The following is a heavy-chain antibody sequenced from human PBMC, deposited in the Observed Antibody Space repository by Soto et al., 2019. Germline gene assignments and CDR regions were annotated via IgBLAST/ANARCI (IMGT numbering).Heavy chain of an antibody. CDR2: ISSSSSYT. J-gene: IGHJ3*02. D-gene: IGHD1-26*01. CDR1: GFTFSDYY. CDR3: ARDNLRDYSGSYRRMSDAFDI. V-gene: IGHV3-11*06. Sequence: GGSLRLSCAASGFTFSDYYMSWIRQAPGKGLEWVSYISSSSSYTNYADSVKGRFTISRDNAKNSLYLQMNSLRAEDTAVYYCARDNLRDYSGSYRRMSDAFDIWGQGTMVTVSS.